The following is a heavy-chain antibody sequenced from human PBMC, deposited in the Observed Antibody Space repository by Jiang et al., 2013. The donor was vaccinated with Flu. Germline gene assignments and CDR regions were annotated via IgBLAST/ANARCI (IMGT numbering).Heavy chain of an antibody. J-gene: IGHJ4*02. D-gene: IGHD3-10*01. CDR1: GGSISSSSYY. V-gene: IGHV4-39*01. CDR2: IYYSGST. CDR3: ARHAVPGPFDY. Sequence: VKPSETLSLTCTVSGGSISSSSYYWGWIRQPPGKGLEWIGSIYYSGSTYYNPSLKSRVTISVDTSKNQFSLKLSSVTAADTAVYYCARHAVPGPFDYWGQGTLVTVSS.